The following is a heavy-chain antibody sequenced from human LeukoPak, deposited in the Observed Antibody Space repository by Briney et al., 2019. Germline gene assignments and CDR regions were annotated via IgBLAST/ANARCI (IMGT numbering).Heavy chain of an antibody. V-gene: IGHV3-30*02. D-gene: IGHD6-19*01. CDR1: GFTFSSYG. CDR3: ARRSSSGWYPDYYYYYMDV. Sequence: GGSLRLSCAASGFTFSSYGMHWVRQAPGKGLEWVAFIRYDGSSKYYADSVKGRFTISRDNSKNTLYLKMNSLRGEDTAVYYCARRSSSGWYPDYYYYYMDVWGKGTTVTISS. J-gene: IGHJ6*03. CDR2: IRYDGSSK.